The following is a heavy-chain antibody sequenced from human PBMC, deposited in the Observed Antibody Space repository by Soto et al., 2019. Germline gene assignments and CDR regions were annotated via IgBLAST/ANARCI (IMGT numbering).Heavy chain of an antibody. V-gene: IGHV2-5*01. CDR2: IYWNDDK. CDR3: AHSPFDIVGAPDFDY. D-gene: IGHD1-26*01. J-gene: IGHJ4*02. Sequence: QITLKESGPTLVKPTQTLTLTCTFSGFALSTSGVGVGWIRQPPGKALECLALIYWNDDKRYSPSLKSRLTITKDTSKNQVVLTMTNMDPVATATYYCAHSPFDIVGAPDFDYWGQGTLVTVSS. CDR1: GFALSTSGVG.